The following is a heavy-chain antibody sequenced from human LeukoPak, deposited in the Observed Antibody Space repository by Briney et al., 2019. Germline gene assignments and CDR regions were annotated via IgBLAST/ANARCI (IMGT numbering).Heavy chain of an antibody. J-gene: IGHJ6*02. CDR1: GGSITNTNYY. D-gene: IGHD3-10*01. CDR3: GREPAWVRGAIIGYYYYGMDV. V-gene: IGHV4-39*07. CDR2: IYHSGST. Sequence: PSETLSLTCTVSGGSITNTNYYWAWIRQPPGKGLEWIGEIYHSGSTNYNPSLKSRVTISVDKSKNQFSLKLSSVTAADTAVYYCGREPAWVRGAIIGYYYYGMDVWGQGTTVTVSS.